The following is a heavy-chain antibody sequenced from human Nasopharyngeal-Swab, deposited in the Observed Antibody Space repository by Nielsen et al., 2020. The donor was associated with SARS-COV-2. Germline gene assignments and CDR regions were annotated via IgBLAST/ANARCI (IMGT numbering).Heavy chain of an antibody. CDR3: ASGGYDFWSGYPFDY. CDR2: ISTTGSSK. D-gene: IGHD3-3*01. V-gene: IGHV3-11*04. CDR1: GFTFSDYC. J-gene: IGHJ4*02. Sequence: GGSLRLSCAASGFTFSDYCMSWIRQAPGTGLEWVSHISTTGSSKYYADSLKGRFTISRDNDKNSLYLQMNSLRADDTAVYYCASGGYDFWSGYPFDYWGLGTLVTVSS.